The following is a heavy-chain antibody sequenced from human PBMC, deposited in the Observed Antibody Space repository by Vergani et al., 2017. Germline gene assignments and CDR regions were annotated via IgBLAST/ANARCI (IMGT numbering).Heavy chain of an antibody. CDR2: IYHSGST. V-gene: IGHV4-30-2*01. Sequence: QLQLQESGSGLVKPSQTLSLTCAVSGGSISSGGYSWSWIRQPPGKGLEWIGYIYHSGSTYYNPSLKSRVTISVDRDKNQFCLKLSSVTAADTAVYYCARAAITDDQYFQHWGQGTLVTVSS. D-gene: IGHD3-3*01. J-gene: IGHJ1*01. CDR1: GGSISSGGYS. CDR3: ARAAITDDQYFQH.